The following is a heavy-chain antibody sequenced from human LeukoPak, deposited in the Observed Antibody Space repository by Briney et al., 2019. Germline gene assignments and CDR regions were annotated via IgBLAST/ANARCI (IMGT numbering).Heavy chain of an antibody. V-gene: IGHV4-30-4*02. CDR3: ARVRGMHWFDP. J-gene: IGHJ5*02. CDR2: IYYSGST. CDR1: GGSISSGDYY. D-gene: IGHD1-14*01. Sequence: SETLSLTCTVSGGSISSGDYYWSWIRQPPGKGLEWIGYIYYSGSTYYNPSLKSRVTISVDTSKNQFSLKLSSVTAADTAVYYCARVRGMHWFDPWGQGTLVTVSS.